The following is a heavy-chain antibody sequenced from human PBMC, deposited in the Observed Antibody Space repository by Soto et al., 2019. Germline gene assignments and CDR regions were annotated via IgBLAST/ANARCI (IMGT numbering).Heavy chain of an antibody. Sequence: SETLSLTCAVSGGSSSSGGYSWSWIRQPPGKGLEWIGYIYHSGSTYYNPSLKSRVTISVDRSKNQFSLKLSSVTAADTAVYYCARAGEYSSSRSYYYYGMDVWGQGTTVTVSS. CDR3: ARAGEYSSSRSYYYYGMDV. D-gene: IGHD6-6*01. CDR2: IYHSGST. J-gene: IGHJ6*02. V-gene: IGHV4-30-2*01. CDR1: GGSSSSGGYS.